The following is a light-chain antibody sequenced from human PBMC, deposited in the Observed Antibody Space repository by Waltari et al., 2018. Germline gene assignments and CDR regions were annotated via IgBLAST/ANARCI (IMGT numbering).Light chain of an antibody. Sequence: DIQMTQSPSSLAASVADRVTITCRASRAITNYVNWYQQRPGLAPKLLIYAASTLQGGVPTRFSGSGSGTDFTLTISSLQIEDFATYYCQQSHSAPLAFGGGTRLEI. CDR3: QQSHSAPLA. J-gene: IGKJ4*01. CDR1: RAITNY. CDR2: AAS. V-gene: IGKV1-39*01.